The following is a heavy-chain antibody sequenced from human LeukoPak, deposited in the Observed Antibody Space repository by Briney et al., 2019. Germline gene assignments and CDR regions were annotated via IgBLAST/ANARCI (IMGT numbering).Heavy chain of an antibody. CDR3: ARGRQDVTMIVVVMTAVSYYLDV. CDR2: MNPSGST. Sequence: SETLSLTCAVYGGSFSGYYWTWIRHTPEKGLEWIGEMNPSGSTNYNPSLKRRVTISVDTSKNQFSLKLSSVTAADTAVYYCARGRQDVTMIVVVMTAVSYYLDVWGKGTTVTVS. D-gene: IGHD3-22*01. CDR1: GGSFSGYY. V-gene: IGHV4-34*01. J-gene: IGHJ6*03.